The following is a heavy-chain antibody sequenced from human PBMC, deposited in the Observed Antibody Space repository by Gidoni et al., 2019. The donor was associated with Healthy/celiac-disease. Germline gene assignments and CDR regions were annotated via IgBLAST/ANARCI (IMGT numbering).Heavy chain of an antibody. CDR2: ISSSSSTI. CDR1: GFTVISTS. CDR3: AGEDTAMSPHYYDSSGDAFDI. D-gene: IGHD3-22*01. Sequence: EVQLVASGGGLVQPGGSRRLSCAASGFTVISTSMNWVRQAPGKGLGWVSDISSSSSTIYYADSVKGRFTISRDNAKNSLYLKMNSLRDEDTAVYYCAGEDTAMSPHYYDSSGDAFDIWGQGTMVTVSS. V-gene: IGHV3-48*02. J-gene: IGHJ3*02.